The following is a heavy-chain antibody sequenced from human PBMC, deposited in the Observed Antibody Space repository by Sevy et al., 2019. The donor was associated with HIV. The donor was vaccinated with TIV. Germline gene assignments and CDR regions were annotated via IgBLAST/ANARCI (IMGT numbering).Heavy chain of an antibody. Sequence: ASVKVSCKASGYTFTRYGISWVRQAPGQGLEWMGWISAYNGNTNYAQKLQGRVTMTTDTSTSTAYMELRSLRSDDTAVYYCARDSSSPELPYYGMDVWGQGTTVTVSS. V-gene: IGHV1-18*01. CDR2: ISAYNGNT. CDR3: ARDSSSPELPYYGMDV. CDR1: GYTFTRYG. D-gene: IGHD6-6*01. J-gene: IGHJ6*02.